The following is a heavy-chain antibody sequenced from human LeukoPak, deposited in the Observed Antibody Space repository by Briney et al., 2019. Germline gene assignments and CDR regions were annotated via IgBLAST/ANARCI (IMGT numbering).Heavy chain of an antibody. CDR3: ARDRSSGWSSFVY. D-gene: IGHD6-19*01. CDR1: GGSISSFY. Sequence: PSETLSLTCTVSGGSISSFYWTWIRQPAGKGLEWIGRIYTNGITNYNPSLKSRVSMSVDTSKNQFSLKVRSVTAADTAAYYCARDRSSGWSSFVYWGQGALVTVSS. CDR2: IYTNGIT. V-gene: IGHV4-4*07. J-gene: IGHJ4*02.